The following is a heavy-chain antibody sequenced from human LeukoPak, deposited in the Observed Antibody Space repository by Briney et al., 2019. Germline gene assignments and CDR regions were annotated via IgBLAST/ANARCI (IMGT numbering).Heavy chain of an antibody. CDR2: INSDGSST. Sequence: GGSLRLSCAASGFTFSSYWMHWVRQAPGKGLVWVSRINSDGSSTNYADSVKGRFTISRDNAKNTLYLQMNSLRAEDTAVYYCARDGPGDYPIDYWGQGTLVTVSA. D-gene: IGHD4-17*01. CDR3: ARDGPGDYPIDY. CDR1: GFTFSSYW. J-gene: IGHJ4*02. V-gene: IGHV3-74*01.